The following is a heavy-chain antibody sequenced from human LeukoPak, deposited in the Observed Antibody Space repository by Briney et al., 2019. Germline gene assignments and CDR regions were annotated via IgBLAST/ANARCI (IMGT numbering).Heavy chain of an antibody. CDR3: ARLGSTLYYYYMDV. Sequence: GGSLRLSCAASGFTFSSYAMSWVRQAPGKGLEWVSVIYSGGSTYYADSVKGRFTISRDNSKNTLYLQMNSLRAEDTAVYYCARLGSTLYYYYMDVWGKGTTVTVSS. V-gene: IGHV3-66*02. CDR1: GFTFSSYA. CDR2: IYSGGST. J-gene: IGHJ6*03. D-gene: IGHD1-26*01.